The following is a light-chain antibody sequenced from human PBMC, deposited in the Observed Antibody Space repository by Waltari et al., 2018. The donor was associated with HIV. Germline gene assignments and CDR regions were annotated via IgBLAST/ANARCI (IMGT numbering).Light chain of an antibody. CDR2: RSR. V-gene: IGLV3-9*01. CDR3: QVWDSRTVV. J-gene: IGLJ2*01. CDR1: NLGSKT. Sequence: YDLSQPLSVSVDLGQTARITCGGDNLGSKTVHWYQQKPGQAPVLVIYRSRNRPSGITDRISASKAGSMVTLIISRVQIEDEADYFCQVWDSRTVVFGGGTTLTVL.